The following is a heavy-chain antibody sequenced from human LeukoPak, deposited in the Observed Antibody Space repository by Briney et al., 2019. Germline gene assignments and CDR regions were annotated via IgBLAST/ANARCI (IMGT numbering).Heavy chain of an antibody. D-gene: IGHD2-2*01. J-gene: IGHJ3*02. Sequence: GGSLRLSCAASGVTFSTIAMHWVRQAPGKGLEWVAVISSDVNKKYYADSVKGRFTISRDNSRNTLYLQMNSLRAEDTALYYCARKLNYCTSTSCPPDAFDIWDLGTMVTVSS. CDR3: ARKLNYCTSTSCPPDAFDI. CDR1: GVTFSTIA. V-gene: IGHV3-30*04. CDR2: ISSDVNKK.